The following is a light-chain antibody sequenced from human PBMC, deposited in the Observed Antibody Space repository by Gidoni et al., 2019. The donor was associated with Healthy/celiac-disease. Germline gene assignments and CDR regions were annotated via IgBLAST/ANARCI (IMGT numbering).Light chain of an antibody. CDR1: QSVSSS. J-gene: IGKJ4*01. CDR2: DAS. CDR3: QQRSNWPLT. V-gene: IGKV3-11*01. Sequence: PGERATLSCRASQSVSSSLAWYQQKPGQAPRLLIYDASNRATGIPARFSGSGSGTDFTLTISSLEPEDFAVYYCQQRSNWPLTFGGGTNVEIK.